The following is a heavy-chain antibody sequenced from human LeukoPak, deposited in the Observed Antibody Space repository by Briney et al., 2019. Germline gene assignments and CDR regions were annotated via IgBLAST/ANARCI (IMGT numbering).Heavy chain of an antibody. V-gene: IGHV4-61*02. CDR1: GGSISSGSYY. CDR2: IYTSGST. CDR3: ARVDARGWYGPFDY. Sequence: SETLSLTCTVSGGSISSGSYYWSWIRQPAGKGLEWIGRIYTSGSTNYNPSLKSRVTISVDTSKNQFSLKLSSVTAADTAVYYCARVDARGWYGPFDYWGQGTLVTVSS. D-gene: IGHD6-19*01. J-gene: IGHJ4*02.